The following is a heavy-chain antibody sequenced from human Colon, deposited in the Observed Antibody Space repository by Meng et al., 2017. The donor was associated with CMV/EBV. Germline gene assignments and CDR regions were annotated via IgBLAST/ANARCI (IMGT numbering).Heavy chain of an antibody. CDR2: ISSGSSDI. V-gene: IGHV3-21*01. Sequence: GGSLRLSCAASGFSFSTYSMNWVRQAPGKGLEWVSSISSGSSDIYYADSVKGRFTISRDNAKNSLYLQMDSLRAEDTAVYYCASYTWTQLCIWGQGTLVTVSS. D-gene: IGHD5-18*01. CDR3: ASYTWTQLCI. CDR1: GFSFSTYS. J-gene: IGHJ4*02.